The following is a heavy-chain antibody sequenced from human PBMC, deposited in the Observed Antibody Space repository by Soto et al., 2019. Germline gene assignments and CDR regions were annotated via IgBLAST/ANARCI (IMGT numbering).Heavy chain of an antibody. CDR3: ARGANYGAGRYYYYYGMDV. V-gene: IGHV1-2*04. CDR2: INPNGGGT. Sequence: ASVKVSCKASGYTFTGYYIHWVRQAPGQGLEWMGWINPNGGGTNYAQKFQGWVTMTRDTSISTAYMELSRLRSDDTAVYYCARGANYGAGRYYYYYGMDVWGQGTTVTV. CDR1: GYTFTGYY. D-gene: IGHD3-10*01. J-gene: IGHJ6*02.